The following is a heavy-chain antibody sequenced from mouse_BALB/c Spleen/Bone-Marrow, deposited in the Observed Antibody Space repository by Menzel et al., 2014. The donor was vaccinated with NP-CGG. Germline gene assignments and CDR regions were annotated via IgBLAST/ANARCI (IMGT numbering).Heavy chain of an antibody. CDR3: VRDPCYSGNYLFVY. Sequence: ANLVESGPGLVAPSQSLSITCTVSGFSLTNYGIHWLRQPPGQGLEWLGVIWAGGSTNYNSALMSRLSINKDNSKRQVFLKMNSLKTDDTAMYYCVRDPCYSGNYLFVYWGQGTLVTVSA. CDR1: GFSLTNYG. CDR2: IWAGGST. V-gene: IGHV2-9*02. D-gene: IGHD2-1*01. J-gene: IGHJ3*01.